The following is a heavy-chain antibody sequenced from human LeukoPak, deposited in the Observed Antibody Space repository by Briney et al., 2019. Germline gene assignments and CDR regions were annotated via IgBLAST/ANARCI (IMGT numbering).Heavy chain of an antibody. CDR3: ARAPRTTDFDY. V-gene: IGHV1-46*01. J-gene: IGHJ4*02. D-gene: IGHD1-1*01. Sequence: ASVKVSCKASGYTFTSYYMHWVRRAPGQGLEWIGIINPSGGGTRYAQKFQGRVTVTRDTSTSTVYMELSSLRSEDTAVYYCARAPRTTDFDYWGQGTLVTVSS. CDR1: GYTFTSYY. CDR2: INPSGGGT.